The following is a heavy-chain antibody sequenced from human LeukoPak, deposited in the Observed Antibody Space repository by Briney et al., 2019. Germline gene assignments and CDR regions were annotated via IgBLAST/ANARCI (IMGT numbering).Heavy chain of an antibody. CDR2: ISGSSGTI. D-gene: IGHD3-16*01. V-gene: IGHV3-48*01. J-gene: IGHJ6*03. Sequence: GGSLRLSCAASGFTFSSYSMNWVRQAPGKGLEWVSYISGSSGTIYYADSVKGRFTISRDNAKNSLYLQMNSLRAEDTAVYYCARRSEFGVLYYMDVWCKGTTVTVSS. CDR3: ARRSEFGVLYYMDV. CDR1: GFTFSSYS.